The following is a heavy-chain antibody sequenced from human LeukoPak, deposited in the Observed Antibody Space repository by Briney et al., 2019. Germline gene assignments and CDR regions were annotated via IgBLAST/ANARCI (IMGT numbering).Heavy chain of an antibody. CDR3: ARDQRDVDTAMAGDAFDI. Sequence: ASVKVSCKASGYTFTSYHMHWVRQAPGQGLEWMGIINPSGGTTNYTQKFRGRVTMTRDTSTSTVYMELSSLRSEDTAVYYCARDQRDVDTAMAGDAFDIWGQGTMVTVSS. J-gene: IGHJ3*02. D-gene: IGHD5-18*01. V-gene: IGHV1-46*01. CDR2: INPSGGTT. CDR1: GYTFTSYH.